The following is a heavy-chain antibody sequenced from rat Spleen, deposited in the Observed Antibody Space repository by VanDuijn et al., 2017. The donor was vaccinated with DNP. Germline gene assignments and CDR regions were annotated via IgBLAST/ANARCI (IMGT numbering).Heavy chain of an antibody. D-gene: IGHD1-6*01. CDR1: AYSITTNY. J-gene: IGHJ2*01. Sequence: EVQLQESGPGLMKPSQSLSLTCSVTAYSITTNYWGWIRKFPGNKMEWVGHISYSGSTGYNPSLKSRISITRDTSKNQFFLQVNSVTTEDTATYYCARGDILRSFDYWGQGVMVTVSS. CDR2: ISYSGST. CDR3: ARGDILRSFDY. V-gene: IGHV3-1*01.